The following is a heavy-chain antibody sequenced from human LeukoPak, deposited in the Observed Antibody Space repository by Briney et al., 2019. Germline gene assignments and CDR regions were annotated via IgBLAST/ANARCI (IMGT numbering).Heavy chain of an antibody. J-gene: IGHJ5*01. V-gene: IGHV3-23*01. Sequence: GGSLRLSCVVSGFTFSSYAMSWVRQAPGKGLEWVPGISGSGGSTYYADSVKGRFTISRDNTKNTLYLQMNSLRAEDTAVYYCAKDRHAPGRYCSSTSCFPFDSWGQGTLVTVSS. D-gene: IGHD2-2*01. CDR1: GFTFSSYA. CDR3: AKDRHAPGRYCSSTSCFPFDS. CDR2: ISGSGGST.